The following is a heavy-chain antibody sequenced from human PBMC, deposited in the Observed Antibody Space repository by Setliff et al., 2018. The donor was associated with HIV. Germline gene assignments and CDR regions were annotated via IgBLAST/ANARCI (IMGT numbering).Heavy chain of an antibody. CDR1: GGSFSGYF. V-gene: IGHV4-34*01. CDR2: FRHSGNT. Sequence: SETLSLTCAVYGGSFSGYFWSWIRQSPGKGLEWIGEFRHSGNTNINPSLKSRVTISGDTTKNQISLKLTSVTAADTAVYYCAREGGTGRSSWYGAYWYDPWGQGTLVTVSS. J-gene: IGHJ5*02. CDR3: AREGGTGRSSWYGAYWYDP. D-gene: IGHD6-13*01.